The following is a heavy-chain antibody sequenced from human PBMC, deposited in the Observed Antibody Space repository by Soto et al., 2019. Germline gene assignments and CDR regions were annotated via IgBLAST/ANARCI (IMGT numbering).Heavy chain of an antibody. D-gene: IGHD3-22*01. V-gene: IGHV4-61*01. CDR1: GGSVSSGSYY. J-gene: IGHJ4*02. Sequence: PSETLSLTCTVSGGSVSSGSYYWSWIRQPPGKGLEWIGYIYYSGSTNYNPSLKSRVTISVDTSKNQFSLKLSSVTAADTAVYYXARVFWHYYDSSGYPDYWGPGTLVTVSS. CDR2: IYYSGST. CDR3: ARVFWHYYDSSGYPDY.